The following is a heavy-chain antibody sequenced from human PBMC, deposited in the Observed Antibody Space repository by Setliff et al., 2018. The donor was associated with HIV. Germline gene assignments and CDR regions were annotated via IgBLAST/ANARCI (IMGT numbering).Heavy chain of an antibody. J-gene: IGHJ4*02. Sequence: LSETLSLTCTVSGGSISSGGYYWSWIRQHPGKGLEWIGYIYYSGSTYYNPSLKSRISMSVDTSKNQFSLELTSLTAADTAVYYCATRPRIAARPFDYWGQGMLVTVSS. D-gene: IGHD6-6*01. CDR3: ATRPRIAARPFDY. CDR2: IYYSGST. V-gene: IGHV4-31*03. CDR1: GGSISSGGYY.